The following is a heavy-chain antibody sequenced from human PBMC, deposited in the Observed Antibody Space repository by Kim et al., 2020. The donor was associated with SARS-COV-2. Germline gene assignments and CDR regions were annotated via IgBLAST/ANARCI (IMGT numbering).Heavy chain of an antibody. CDR3: VRLGCSATSCTTFDY. Sequence: NPSLKGRVTISVATSNNQFSLKLSFVTAADTAMYYCVRLGCSATSCTTFDYWGQGTLVTVSS. V-gene: IGHV4-59*08. D-gene: IGHD2-2*01. J-gene: IGHJ4*02.